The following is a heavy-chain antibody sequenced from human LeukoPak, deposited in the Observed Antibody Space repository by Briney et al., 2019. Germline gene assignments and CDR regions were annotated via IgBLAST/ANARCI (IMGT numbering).Heavy chain of an antibody. J-gene: IGHJ6*03. D-gene: IGHD2-2*01. CDR1: GGSISSYC. CDR3: ARRRTTGLSGYMDV. Sequence: PSETLSLTCTVSGGSISSYCWSWIRQPPGKGLEWIGYIYYTGSTNYNPSLKSRVTISVDTSKNQFSLKLSSVTAADTAVYYCARRRTTGLSGYMDVWGKGTTVTVSS. V-gene: IGHV4-59*01. CDR2: IYYTGST.